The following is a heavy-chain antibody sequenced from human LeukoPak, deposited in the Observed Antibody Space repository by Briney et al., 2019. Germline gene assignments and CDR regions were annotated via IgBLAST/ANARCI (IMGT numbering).Heavy chain of an antibody. Sequence: PGGSLRLSCAASGFTFSSYAISWVRQAPGKGLEWVSTISGSGGSTHYADSVKGRFTISRDNSKDTLSLQMNSLRAEDTAVYSCARSGGLKYYGMDVWGQGTTVTVSS. CDR1: GFTFSSYA. CDR3: ARSGGLKYYGMDV. V-gene: IGHV3-23*01. J-gene: IGHJ6*02. CDR2: ISGSGGST.